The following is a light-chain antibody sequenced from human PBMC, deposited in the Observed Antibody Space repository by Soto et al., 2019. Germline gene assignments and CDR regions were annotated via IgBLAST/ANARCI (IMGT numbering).Light chain of an antibody. Sequence: QSALTQPASVSGSPGQSITISCTGTSSDVGGYNYVSWYQQHPGKAPKLLIDGVSNRPSGVSYRFSGSKSGNTASLTISGLQAEDEADYYCSSYTTGSTPVVFGGGTKVTVL. CDR2: GVS. CDR3: SSYTTGSTPVV. CDR1: SSDVGGYNY. J-gene: IGLJ2*01. V-gene: IGLV2-14*01.